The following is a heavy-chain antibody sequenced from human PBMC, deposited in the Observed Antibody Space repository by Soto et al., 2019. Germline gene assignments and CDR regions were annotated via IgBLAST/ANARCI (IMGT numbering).Heavy chain of an antibody. V-gene: IGHV3-11*05. Sequence: QVQLVESGGGLVKPGGSLRLSCAASGFTFSDYYMSWIRQAPGKGLEWVSYISSSSSYTNYADSVKGRFTISRDNAKNSLYLQLNSPRAEDTAVYYCARDSHKRGYGDYPIGYWGQGTLVTVSS. J-gene: IGHJ4*02. CDR1: GFTFSDYY. D-gene: IGHD4-17*01. CDR3: ARDSHKRGYGDYPIGY. CDR2: ISSSSSYT.